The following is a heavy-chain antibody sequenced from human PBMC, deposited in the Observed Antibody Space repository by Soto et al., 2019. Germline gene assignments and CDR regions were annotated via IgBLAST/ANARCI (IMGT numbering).Heavy chain of an antibody. J-gene: IGHJ4*02. CDR1: GFTFSSYW. D-gene: IGHD6-13*01. V-gene: IGHV3-7*03. CDR3: ARDPEQQLVPEYYFDY. Sequence: EVQLVESGGGLVQPGGSLRLSCAASGFTFSSYWMSWVRQAPGKGLEWVANIKQDGSEKYYVDSVKGRFTISRDNAKDSLYLQMNSLRAEDTAVYYCARDPEQQLVPEYYFDYWGQGTLVTVSS. CDR2: IKQDGSEK.